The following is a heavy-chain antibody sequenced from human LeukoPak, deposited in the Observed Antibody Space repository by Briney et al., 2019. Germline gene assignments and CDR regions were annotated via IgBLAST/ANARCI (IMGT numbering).Heavy chain of an antibody. CDR1: GGSISSYY. CDR2: IYYSGST. D-gene: IGHD6-19*01. CDR3: ARHSSGSGGAFQY. J-gene: IGHJ4*02. V-gene: IGHV4-59*08. Sequence: SETLSLTCTVSGGSISSYYWSWIRQPPGKGLEWIGYIYYSGSTNYNPSLKSRVTISVDTSKNQLSLKLGSVTAADTAVYYCARHSSGSGGAFQYWGQGTPVTVSS.